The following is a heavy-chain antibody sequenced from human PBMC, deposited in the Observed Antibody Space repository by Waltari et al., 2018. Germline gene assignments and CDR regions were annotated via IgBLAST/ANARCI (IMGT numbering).Heavy chain of an antibody. Sequence: EVQLVQSGAEVKKPGESLRISCKGSGYSFTSYWISWVRQRPGKGLEWMGRIDPSDSYTNYSPSFQVHVTSSADKAISTAYLQWSSLKASDTARDYCASHTGGYGGNSGDYWGQGTLVTVSS. J-gene: IGHJ4*02. D-gene: IGHD4-17*01. CDR1: GYSFTSYW. V-gene: IGHV5-10-1*03. CDR2: IDPSDSYT. CDR3: ASHTGGYGGNSGDY.